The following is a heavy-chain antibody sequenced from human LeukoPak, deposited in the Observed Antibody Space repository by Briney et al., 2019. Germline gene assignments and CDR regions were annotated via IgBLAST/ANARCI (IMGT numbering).Heavy chain of an antibody. D-gene: IGHD7-27*01. J-gene: IGHJ4*02. V-gene: IGHV3-43D*03. CDR3: VRSRAASLGYFDS. CDR2: SGWTGIGT. CDR1: GFIFNDYA. Sequence: GGSLRLSCAVSGFIFNDYALHWVRQVPGKGLEWLSFSGWTGIGTDYGDSVKGRFTISRNDSKNSLYLQMHSLRSEDSALYYCVRSRAASLGYFDSWGQGTLVTVSS.